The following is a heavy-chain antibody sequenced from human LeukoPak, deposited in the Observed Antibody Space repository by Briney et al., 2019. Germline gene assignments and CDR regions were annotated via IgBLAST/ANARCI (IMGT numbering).Heavy chain of an antibody. J-gene: IGHJ4*02. CDR2: IYHRGST. Sequence: SETLSLTCTVSGHSISNGYYWGWIRQPPGKGLEWVGSIYHRGSTYYNPSLRSRVTISLDRSKKKFSLKLSSVTAADTAVYFCARGGVDHYGSGTYYLMYYFDHWGQGALVTVSS. CDR3: ARGGVDHYGSGTYYLMYYFDH. D-gene: IGHD3-10*01. CDR1: GHSISNGYY. V-gene: IGHV4-38-2*02.